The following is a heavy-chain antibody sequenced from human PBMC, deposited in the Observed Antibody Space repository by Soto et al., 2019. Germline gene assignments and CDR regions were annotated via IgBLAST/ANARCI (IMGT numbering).Heavy chain of an antibody. Sequence: EVQLLESGGGLVQPGGSLRLSCAASGFTFSSYAMSWVHQAPGKGLEWVSAISGSGGSTYYADSVKGRFTISRDNSKNTLYLQMNSLRAEDTAVYYCAKRYDYSNYAYSYWGQGTLVTVSS. CDR2: ISGSGGST. CDR3: AKRYDYSNYAYSY. J-gene: IGHJ4*02. D-gene: IGHD4-4*01. CDR1: GFTFSSYA. V-gene: IGHV3-23*01.